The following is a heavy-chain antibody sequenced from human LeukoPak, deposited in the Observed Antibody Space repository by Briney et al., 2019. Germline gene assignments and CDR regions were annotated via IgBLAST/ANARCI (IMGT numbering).Heavy chain of an antibody. Sequence: SETLSLTCTVSGGSISSGSYYWSWIRQPAGKGLEWIGRIYTSGSTNYNPSLKSRVTISVDTSKNQFSLKLSSVTAADTAVYYCARVGRWVGYGDYFDYWGQGTLVTVSS. CDR1: GGSISSGSYY. V-gene: IGHV4-61*02. J-gene: IGHJ4*02. CDR2: IYTSGST. D-gene: IGHD4-17*01. CDR3: ARVGRWVGYGDYFDY.